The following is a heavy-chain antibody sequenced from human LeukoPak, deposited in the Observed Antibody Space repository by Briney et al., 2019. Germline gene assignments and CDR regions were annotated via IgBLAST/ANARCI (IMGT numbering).Heavy chain of an antibody. J-gene: IGHJ4*02. CDR3: ARSRYCSSISCHPFDY. D-gene: IGHD2-2*01. V-gene: IGHV1-18*01. CDR1: GYTFTSYG. Sequence: ASVKVSCKASGYTFTSYGISWVRQAPGQGLEWMGWISAYNGNTNYAQKLQGRVTMTTDTSTSTAYMELRSLRSDDTAVYYCARSRYCSSISCHPFDYWGQGTLVTVSS. CDR2: ISAYNGNT.